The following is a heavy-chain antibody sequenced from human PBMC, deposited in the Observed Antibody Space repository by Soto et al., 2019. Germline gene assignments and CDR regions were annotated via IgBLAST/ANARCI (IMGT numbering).Heavy chain of an antibody. CDR3: ARAFYYGSGSSY. D-gene: IGHD3-10*01. J-gene: IGHJ4*02. V-gene: IGHV3-66*01. CDR1: GFTVSSIY. Sequence: PGGSLRLSCAASGFTVSSIYMSWVRQAPGKGLEWVSIIYSGGSTYYGDSVKGRFTISRDNSKNTLYLQMNSLRVEDTAVYYCARAFYYGSGSSYWGQGTLVTAPQ. CDR2: IYSGGST.